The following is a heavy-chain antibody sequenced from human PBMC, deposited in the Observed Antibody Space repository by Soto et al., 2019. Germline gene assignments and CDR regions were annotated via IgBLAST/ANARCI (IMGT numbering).Heavy chain of an antibody. Sequence: PGGSLRLSCAASGFTFSSYSMNWVRQAPGKGLEWVSSISSSSSYIYYADSVKGRFTISRDNAKNSLYLQMNSLRAEDTAVYYCASAMVYAPHFDYWGQGTLVTVSS. J-gene: IGHJ4*02. CDR1: GFTFSSYS. CDR3: ASAMVYAPHFDY. V-gene: IGHV3-21*01. D-gene: IGHD2-8*01. CDR2: ISSSSSYI.